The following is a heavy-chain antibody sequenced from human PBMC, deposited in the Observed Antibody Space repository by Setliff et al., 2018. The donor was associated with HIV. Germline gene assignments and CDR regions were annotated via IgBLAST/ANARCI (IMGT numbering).Heavy chain of an antibody. Sequence: ASVKVSCKASGYNFGSYFMHWVRQAPGKGLEWMGRIDPEDGETIYGAKFQGRVSLTIDTSASTAYMELTNLRSDDTAVYYCARDLGVSYRHYIKGNYFDNWGQGTLVTVSS. D-gene: IGHD3-16*02. V-gene: IGHV1-18*01. CDR3: ARDLGVSYRHYIKGNYFDN. J-gene: IGHJ4*02. CDR1: GYNFGSYF. CDR2: IDPEDGET.